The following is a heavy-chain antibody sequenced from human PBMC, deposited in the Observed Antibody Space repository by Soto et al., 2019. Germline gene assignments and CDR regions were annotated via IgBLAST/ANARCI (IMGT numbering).Heavy chain of an antibody. D-gene: IGHD6-19*01. J-gene: IGHJ4*02. V-gene: IGHV1-8*01. CDR1: GYTFTSYD. CDR3: ARGSSGWYIWSGYFDY. CDR2: MNPNSGNT. Sequence: GASVKVSCKASGYTFTSYDINWVRQATGQGLEWMGWMNPNSGNTGYAQKFQGRVTMTRNTSISTAYMELSSLRSEDTAVYYCARGSSGWYIWSGYFDYWGQGTLVTVSS.